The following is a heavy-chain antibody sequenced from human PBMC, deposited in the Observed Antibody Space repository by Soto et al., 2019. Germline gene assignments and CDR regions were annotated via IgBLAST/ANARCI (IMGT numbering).Heavy chain of an antibody. CDR2: IYSCGST. CDR1: GFTVSSNY. J-gene: IGHJ2*01. D-gene: IGHD2-15*01. CDR3: AREVGSGGSCYSGDGYFDL. Sequence: EVQLVESGGGLIQPGGSLRLSCAASGFTVSSNYMSWVRQAPGKGLEWVSVIYSCGSTYYADSVKGRFTISRDNSKNTLYLQMISLRAEDTAVYYCAREVGSGGSCYSGDGYFDLWGRGTLVTVSS. V-gene: IGHV3-66*03.